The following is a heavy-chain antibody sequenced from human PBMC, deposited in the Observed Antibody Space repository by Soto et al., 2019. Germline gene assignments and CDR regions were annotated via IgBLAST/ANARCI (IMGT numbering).Heavy chain of an antibody. D-gene: IGHD3-10*01. CDR3: ARDVLLWFGELSNAFDI. Sequence: GGSLRLSCAASGFTFSSYAMHWVRQAPGKGLEWVAVISYDGSNKYYADSVKGRFTISRDNSKNTLYLQMNSLRAEDTAVYYCARDVLLWFGELSNAFDIWGQGTMVTVSS. CDR2: ISYDGSNK. CDR1: GFTFSSYA. J-gene: IGHJ3*02. V-gene: IGHV3-30-3*01.